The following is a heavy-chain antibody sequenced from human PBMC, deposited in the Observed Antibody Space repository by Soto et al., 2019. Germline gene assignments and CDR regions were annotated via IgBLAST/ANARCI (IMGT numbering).Heavy chain of an antibody. V-gene: IGHV3-15*01. CDR2: IKSKTDGGTT. Sequence: GGSLRLSCAASGFTFSNAWMSWVRQAPGKGLEWVGRIKSKTDGGTTDYAAPVKGRFTISRDDSKNTLYLQMNSLKTEDTAVYYCTLRVLYYYMDVWGKGTTVTVSS. CDR3: TLRVLYYYMDV. J-gene: IGHJ6*03. D-gene: IGHD2-2*01. CDR1: GFTFSNAW.